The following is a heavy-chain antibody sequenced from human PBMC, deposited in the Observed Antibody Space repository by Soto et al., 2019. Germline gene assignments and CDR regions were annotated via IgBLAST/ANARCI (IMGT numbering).Heavy chain of an antibody. Sequence: SETLSLTCTVSDGSISNYYWSWIRQPPGKRLEWIGYIYYSGSTNYNPSLKSRVTMSVDTSKNQFSLKLSSLTAADTAVYYCARHRLGWLPGPMSAFDIWGQGTMVTVSS. D-gene: IGHD3-16*01. CDR3: ARHRLGWLPGPMSAFDI. CDR2: IYYSGST. CDR1: DGSISNYY. J-gene: IGHJ3*02. V-gene: IGHV4-59*08.